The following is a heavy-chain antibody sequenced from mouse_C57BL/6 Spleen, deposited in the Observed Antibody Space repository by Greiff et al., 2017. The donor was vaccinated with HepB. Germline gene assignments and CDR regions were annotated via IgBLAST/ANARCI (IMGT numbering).Heavy chain of an antibody. CDR2: ITPGDGYT. V-gene: IGHV1-80*01. J-gene: IGHJ4*01. D-gene: IGHD3-2*02. CDR1: GYAFSSYW. CDR3: ARRDSSWAMDY. Sequence: QVQLQQSGAELVKPGASVKISCKASGYAFSSYWMNWVKQGPGKGLEGIGQITPGDGYTNYNGKFKGKATLTADKSSSTAYMQLSSLTSEDSAVYFCARRDSSWAMDYWGQGTSVTVSS.